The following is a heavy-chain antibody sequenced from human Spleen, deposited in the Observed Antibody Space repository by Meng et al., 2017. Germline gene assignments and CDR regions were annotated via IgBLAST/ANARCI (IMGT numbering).Heavy chain of an antibody. CDR2: INHSGST. D-gene: IGHD5-24*01. CDR1: GGSFSGYY. Sequence: VQLQQWGAGLLKPSETLSLTCAVYGGSFSGYYWSWIRQPPGKGLEWIGEINHSGSTNYNPSLKSRVTISVDTSKNQFSLKLSSVTAADTAVYYCARVSREMATIKIWFDPWGQGTLVTVSS. J-gene: IGHJ5*02. CDR3: ARVSREMATIKIWFDP. V-gene: IGHV4-34*01.